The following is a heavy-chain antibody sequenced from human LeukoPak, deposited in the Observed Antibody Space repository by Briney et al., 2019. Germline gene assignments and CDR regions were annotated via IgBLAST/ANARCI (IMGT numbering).Heavy chain of an antibody. Sequence: SEALSLTCTVSGGSISSYYWSWIRQPAGKGLEWIGRIYTSGSTNYNPSLKSRVTMSVDTSKNQFSLKLSSVTAADTAVYYCARAPTEVYYYYYMDVWGKGTTVTVSS. V-gene: IGHV4-4*07. J-gene: IGHJ6*03. D-gene: IGHD1-14*01. CDR2: IYTSGST. CDR3: ARAPTEVYYYYYMDV. CDR1: GGSISSYY.